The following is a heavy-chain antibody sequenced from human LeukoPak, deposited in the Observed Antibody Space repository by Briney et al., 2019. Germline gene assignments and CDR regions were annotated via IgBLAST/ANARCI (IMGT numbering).Heavy chain of an antibody. D-gene: IGHD3-10*01. CDR1: GYTFTGYY. V-gene: IGHV1-8*02. Sequence: GASVKVSCKASGYTFTGYYMHWVRQAPGQGLEWMGWINPNSGNTGYAQKFQGRVTMTRNTSISTAYMELSSLRSEDTAVYYCARSLITMVRGVIGYWGQGTLVTVSS. CDR3: ARSLITMVRGVIGY. J-gene: IGHJ4*02. CDR2: INPNSGNT.